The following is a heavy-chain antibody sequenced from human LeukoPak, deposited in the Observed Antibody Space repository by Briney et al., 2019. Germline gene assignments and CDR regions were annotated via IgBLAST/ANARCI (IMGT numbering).Heavy chain of an antibody. D-gene: IGHD2-2*01. V-gene: IGHV4-34*01. CDR1: GGSFSGYY. J-gene: IGHJ6*03. CDR2: INHSGST. Sequence: PAETLSLTCAVYGGSFSGYYWSWIRQPPGKWREWIGEINHSGSTNYNPSLKSRVTISVDTSKNQFSLKLSSVTAADTAVYYCASLPAASRMNYYYYYMDVWGKGTTVTVSS. CDR3: ASLPAASRMNYYYYYMDV.